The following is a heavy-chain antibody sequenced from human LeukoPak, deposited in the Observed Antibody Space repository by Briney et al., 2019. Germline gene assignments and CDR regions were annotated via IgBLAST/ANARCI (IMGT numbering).Heavy chain of an antibody. CDR2: INHSGST. J-gene: IGHJ3*02. Sequence: SETLYLTCAVYGGSSIGYYWSWIRQPPGKGLEWIAEINHSGSTNYNPSLKSRVTISVDTSKNQFSLKLSSVTAADTAVYYCARGQAFDIWGQGTMVTVSS. V-gene: IGHV4-34*01. CDR1: GGSSIGYY. CDR3: ARGQAFDI.